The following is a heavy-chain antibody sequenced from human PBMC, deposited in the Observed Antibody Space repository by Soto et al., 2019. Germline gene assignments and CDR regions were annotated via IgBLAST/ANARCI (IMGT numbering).Heavy chain of an antibody. D-gene: IGHD2-2*01. J-gene: IGHJ6*03. Sequence: GGSLRLSCAASGFTFSSYAMSWVRQAPGKGLEWVSAISGSGGSTYYADSVKGRFTISRDNSKNTLYLQMNSLRAEDTAVYYCAKALYCSSTSCYDKPRDYYYMDVWGKGTTVTVSS. CDR1: GFTFSSYA. CDR2: ISGSGGST. V-gene: IGHV3-23*01. CDR3: AKALYCSSTSCYDKPRDYYYMDV.